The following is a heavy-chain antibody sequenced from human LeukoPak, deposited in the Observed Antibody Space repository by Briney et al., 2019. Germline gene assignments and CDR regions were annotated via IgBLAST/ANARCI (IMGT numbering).Heavy chain of an antibody. J-gene: IGHJ4*02. Sequence: SEALSLTCAVSGYSISRGYHWGWIRQPPGKGLEWIGSIHHSGSTYYNPSLKSRVTISVDTSKNQFSLKLSSVTAADTAVYYCASFTLGTIFGVVHKYYFDYWGQGTLVTVSS. D-gene: IGHD3-3*01. CDR1: GYSISRGYH. V-gene: IGHV4-38-2*01. CDR3: ASFTLGTIFGVVHKYYFDY. CDR2: IHHSGST.